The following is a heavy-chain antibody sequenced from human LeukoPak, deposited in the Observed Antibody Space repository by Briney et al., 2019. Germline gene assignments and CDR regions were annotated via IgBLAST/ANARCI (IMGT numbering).Heavy chain of an antibody. D-gene: IGHD3-10*01. CDR2: ISGSGGST. CDR3: AKPLWFGELTSTSFDY. V-gene: IGHV3-23*01. J-gene: IGHJ4*02. Sequence: GGSLRLSCAASGFTFGSYAMSWVRQAPGKGLEWVSAISGSGGSTYYADSVKGRFTISRDNSKNTLYLQMNSLRAEDTAVYYCAKPLWFGELTSTSFDYWGQGTLVTVSS. CDR1: GFTFGSYA.